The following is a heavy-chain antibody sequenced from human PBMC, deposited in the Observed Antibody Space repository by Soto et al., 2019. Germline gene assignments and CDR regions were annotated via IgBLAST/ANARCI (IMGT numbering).Heavy chain of an antibody. V-gene: IGHV4-59*01. Sequence: QVQLQESGPGLVKPSETLSLTCTVSGGSISSYYWSWIRQPPGKGLEWIGYVYFSGSTNYNPSLRSRVXXSXDXXKSQFSLKLTSVTAADTAMYYCARDQGSGWPSADYWGQGTLVTVSS. CDR3: ARDQGSGWPSADY. J-gene: IGHJ4*02. CDR1: GGSISSYY. CDR2: VYFSGST. D-gene: IGHD6-19*01.